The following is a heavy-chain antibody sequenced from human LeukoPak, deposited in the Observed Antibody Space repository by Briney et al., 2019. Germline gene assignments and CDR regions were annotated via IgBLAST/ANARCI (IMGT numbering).Heavy chain of an antibody. CDR2: IRYDGSNK. CDR3: AKDPPGDRDI. J-gene: IGHJ3*02. V-gene: IGHV3-30*02. CDR1: GFTFSSYC. D-gene: IGHD3-10*01. Sequence: SGGSLRLSCAASGFTFSSYCMHWVRQAPGKGLEWVAFIRYDGSNKYYADSVKGRFTISRDNSKNTLYLQMNSLRAEDTAVYYCAKDPPGDRDIWGQGTMVTVSS.